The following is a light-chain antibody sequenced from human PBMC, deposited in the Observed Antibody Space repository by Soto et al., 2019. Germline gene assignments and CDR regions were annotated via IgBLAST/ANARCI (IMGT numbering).Light chain of an antibody. J-gene: IGKJ1*01. CDR3: QQYNNWPT. CDR1: QSVSSN. Sequence: EIVMTQSPATLSVSPGERATLSCRASQSVSSNLAWYQQKPGQAPRLLIYGASTRATGIPARFSGSGSGTEFTLTISSLQYEDFAVYYCQQYNNWPTFGQGTRWISN. V-gene: IGKV3-15*01. CDR2: GAS.